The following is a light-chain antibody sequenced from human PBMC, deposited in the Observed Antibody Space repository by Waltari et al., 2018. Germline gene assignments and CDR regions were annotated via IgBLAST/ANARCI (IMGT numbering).Light chain of an antibody. CDR3: QQYNNWPMYT. CDR1: QSVSSN. J-gene: IGKJ2*01. V-gene: IGKV3-15*01. CDR2: GTS. Sequence: EIVMTQSPATLSVSPGERATLSCRASQSVSSNLAWYQQKHGQVSRLLIYGTSTRATGIPARFSGSGSGTEFILTISSLQSEDCAIYYWQQYNNWPMYTVGQGTKLEIK.